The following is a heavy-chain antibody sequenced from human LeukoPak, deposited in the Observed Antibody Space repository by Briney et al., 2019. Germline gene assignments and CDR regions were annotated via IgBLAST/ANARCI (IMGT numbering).Heavy chain of an antibody. CDR3: ARGLRRDGYSYGLPGGAFDI. J-gene: IGHJ3*02. V-gene: IGHV4-39*07. CDR2: IYYSGST. Sequence: SETLSLTCTVSGGSISSSSYYWGWIRQPPGKGLEWIGSIYYSGSTYYNPSLKSRVTISVDTSKNQFSLKLSSVTAADTAVYYCARGLRRDGYSYGLPGGAFDIWGQGTMVTVSS. D-gene: IGHD5-18*01. CDR1: GGSISSSSYY.